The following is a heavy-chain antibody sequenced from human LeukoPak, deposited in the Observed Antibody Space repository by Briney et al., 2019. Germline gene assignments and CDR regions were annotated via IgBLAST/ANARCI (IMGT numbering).Heavy chain of an antibody. J-gene: IGHJ6*02. Sequence: PGGSLRLSCAASGFTFSDHYLSWIRQAPGEGLAWVSYISSSGSDIFYVDSVKGRFTISRDNAKNPLYLQMNSLRAEDTAIYYCARGHYGLDVWGQGTTVTVSS. CDR1: GFTFSDHY. CDR2: ISSSGSDI. CDR3: ARGHYGLDV. V-gene: IGHV3-11*01.